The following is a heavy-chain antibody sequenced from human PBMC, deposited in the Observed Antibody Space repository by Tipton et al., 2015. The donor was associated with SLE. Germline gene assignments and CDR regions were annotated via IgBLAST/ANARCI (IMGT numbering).Heavy chain of an antibody. CDR2: LNHSGST. CDR3: AREEGSSWYGAGDY. CDR1: GGSFSGYY. Sequence: TLSLTCAVYGGSFSGYYWSWIRQPPGNGLEWIGELNHSGSTNYTPSLKSRVTISVDTSKNQFSLKLSSVTAADTAVYYCAREEGSSWYGAGDYWGQGTLVTVSS. D-gene: IGHD6-13*01. J-gene: IGHJ4*02. V-gene: IGHV4-34*01.